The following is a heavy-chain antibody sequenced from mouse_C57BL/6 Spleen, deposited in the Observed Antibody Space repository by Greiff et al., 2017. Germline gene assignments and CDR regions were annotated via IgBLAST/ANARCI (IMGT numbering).Heavy chain of an antibody. CDR2: IYPGSGNT. Sequence: VQLQQSGAELVRPGASVKLSCKASGYTFTDYYINWVKQRPGQGLEWIARIYPGSGNTYYNEKFKGKATLTAEKSSSTAYMQLSSLTSEDSAVYFCARDYYSNSWFAYWGQGTLVTVSA. CDR3: ARDYYSNSWFAY. D-gene: IGHD2-5*01. V-gene: IGHV1-76*01. J-gene: IGHJ3*01. CDR1: GYTFTDYY.